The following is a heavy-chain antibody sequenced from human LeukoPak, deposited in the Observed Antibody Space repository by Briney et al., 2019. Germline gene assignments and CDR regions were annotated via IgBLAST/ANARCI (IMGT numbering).Heavy chain of an antibody. CDR3: ARAARDSYGQNSDY. V-gene: IGHV4-59*11. Sequence: SETLSLTCTVSGGSISSHYWSWIRQPPGKGLEWIGYIYYSGSTNYNPSLKSRVTISVDTSKNQFSLKLSSVTAADTAVYYCARAARDSYGQNSDYWGQGTLVTVSS. CDR2: IYYSGST. D-gene: IGHD5-18*01. J-gene: IGHJ4*02. CDR1: GGSISSHY.